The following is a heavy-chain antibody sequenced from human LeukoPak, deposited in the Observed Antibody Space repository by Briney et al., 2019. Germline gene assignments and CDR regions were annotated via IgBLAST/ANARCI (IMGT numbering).Heavy chain of an antibody. D-gene: IGHD2-15*01. CDR2: IWYDGNNK. V-gene: IGHV3-33*08. Sequence: GGSLRLSCAASGFTFSSYWMSWVRQAPGKGLEWVALIWYDGNNKYYADSVKGRFTISRDNSKNTLYLQLNSLRAEDTAVYYCARQHCSGGDCYFFDWGQGTLVTVSS. J-gene: IGHJ4*02. CDR3: ARQHCSGGDCYFFD. CDR1: GFTFSSYW.